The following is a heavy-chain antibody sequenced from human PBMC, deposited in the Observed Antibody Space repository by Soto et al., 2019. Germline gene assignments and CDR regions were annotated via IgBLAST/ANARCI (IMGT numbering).Heavy chain of an antibody. CDR2: ISYDGSNK. CDR3: AGGGERYDFWSAYDY. D-gene: IGHD3-3*01. V-gene: IGHV3-30-3*01. J-gene: IGHJ4*02. Sequence: QVQLVESGGGVVQPGRSLRLSCAASGFTFRSYAMHWVRQAPGKGLEWVAVISYDGSNKYYADSVKGRFTISRDNSKNTLYLQMNTLSAGETAVYYCAGGGERYDFWSAYDYWGQGTLVTFSS. CDR1: GFTFRSYA.